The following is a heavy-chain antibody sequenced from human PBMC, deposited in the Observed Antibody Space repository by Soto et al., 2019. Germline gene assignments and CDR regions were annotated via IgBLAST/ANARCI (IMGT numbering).Heavy chain of an antibody. CDR3: ARAVRGGTTPLRMDV. CDR2: IWYDGSNK. J-gene: IGHJ6*02. Sequence: LRLSCAASGFTFSSYGMHWVRQAPGKGLEWVAVIWYDGSNKYYADSVKGRFTISRDNSKNTLYLQMNSLRAEDTAVYYCARAVRGGTTPLRMDVWGQGTTVTVSS. D-gene: IGHD1-7*01. CDR1: GFTFSSYG. V-gene: IGHV3-33*01.